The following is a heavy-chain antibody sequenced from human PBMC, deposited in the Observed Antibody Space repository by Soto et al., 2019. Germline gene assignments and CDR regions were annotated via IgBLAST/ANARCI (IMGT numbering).Heavy chain of an antibody. D-gene: IGHD2-21*02. CDR3: ARVSHIVVVTAAFDI. CDR2: ISYDGSNK. CDR1: GFTFSSYA. J-gene: IGHJ3*02. V-gene: IGHV3-30-3*01. Sequence: QVQLVESGGGVVQPGRSLRLSCAASGFTFSSYAMHWVRQAPGKGLEWVAVISYDGSNKYYADSVKGRFTISRDNSKNTLYLQMNSLRAEDTAVYYCARVSHIVVVTAAFDIWGQGTMVTVSS.